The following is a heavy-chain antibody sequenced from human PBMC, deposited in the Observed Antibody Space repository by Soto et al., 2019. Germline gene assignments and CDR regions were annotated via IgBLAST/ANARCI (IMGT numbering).Heavy chain of an antibody. J-gene: IGHJ6*02. CDR1: GGSISSGGYY. CDR3: ARAGGIAAFYGMDV. D-gene: IGHD6-13*01. CDR2: IYYSGST. Sequence: SETLSLTCTVSGGSISSGGYYWSWIRQHPGKGLEWIGYIYYSGSTYYNPSLKSRVTISVDTSKNQFSLKLSSVTAADTAVYYCARAGGIAAFYGMDVWGQGTTVTVSS. V-gene: IGHV4-31*03.